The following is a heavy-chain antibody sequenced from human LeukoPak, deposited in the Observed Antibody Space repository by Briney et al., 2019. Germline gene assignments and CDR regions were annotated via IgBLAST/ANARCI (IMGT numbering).Heavy chain of an antibody. CDR1: GGSISSSSYY. Sequence: SETLSLTCTVSGGSISSSSYYWGWIRQPPGKGLEWIGSIYYSGSTYYNPSLKSRVTISVDTSKNQFSLKLSSVTAADTAVYYCARHGRNNDYWGQGTLVTVSP. CDR2: IYYSGST. J-gene: IGHJ4*02. D-gene: IGHD2-15*01. CDR3: ARHGRNNDY. V-gene: IGHV4-39*01.